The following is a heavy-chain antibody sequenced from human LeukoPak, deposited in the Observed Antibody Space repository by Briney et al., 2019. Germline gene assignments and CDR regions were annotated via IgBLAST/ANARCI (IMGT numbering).Heavy chain of an antibody. J-gene: IGHJ2*01. V-gene: IGHV6-1*01. CDR2: AYYRSKWYN. CDR1: GDSVSSNSAA. Sequence: KFSQTLSLTCAIPGDSVSSNSAAWNWIRQSPSRGLEWLGRAYYRSKWYNDYAVSVKGRITINPDTSKNQFSLQLNSVTPEDTAVYYCARGYWALYWYFDLWGRGTLVTVSS. CDR3: ARGYWALYWYFDL. D-gene: IGHD2-8*02.